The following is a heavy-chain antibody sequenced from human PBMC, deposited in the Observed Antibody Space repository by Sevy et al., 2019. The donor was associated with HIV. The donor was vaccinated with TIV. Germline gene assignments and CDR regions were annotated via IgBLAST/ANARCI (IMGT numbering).Heavy chain of an antibody. J-gene: IGHJ3*02. Sequence: SETLSLTCAVYGGSFSGYYWSWIRQPPGKGLEWIGEINHSGSTNYNPSLKSQVIISVDTSKNQFSLKLSSVTAADTAVYYCARHCSTTSCSHAFDIWGQGTMVTVSS. CDR1: GGSFSGYY. D-gene: IGHD2-2*01. CDR3: ARHCSTTSCSHAFDI. CDR2: INHSGST. V-gene: IGHV4-34*01.